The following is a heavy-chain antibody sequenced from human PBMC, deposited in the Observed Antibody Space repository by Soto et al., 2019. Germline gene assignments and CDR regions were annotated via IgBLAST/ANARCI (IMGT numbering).Heavy chain of an antibody. V-gene: IGHV4-31*03. D-gene: IGHD6-6*01. CDR1: GASMSSGGYY. J-gene: IGHJ5*02. CDR3: ARDRHNNFFDP. CDR2: IYYSGST. Sequence: QVQLQESGPGLVKPSQTLSLTCTVSGASMSSGGYYWTWIRQSPGKGLEWIGYIYYSGSTYYNPSLESRVAISLDPSRSQFSLTLHSVTAADTAIYYCARDRHNNFFDPWGQGTLVTVSS.